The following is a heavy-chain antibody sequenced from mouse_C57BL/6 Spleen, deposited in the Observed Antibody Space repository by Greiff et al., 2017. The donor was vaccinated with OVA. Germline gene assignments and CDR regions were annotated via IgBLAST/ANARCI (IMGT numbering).Heavy chain of an antibody. J-gene: IGHJ4*01. CDR2: INPNHGGT. V-gene: IGHV1-18*01. Sequence: VQLQQSGPELVKPGASVKIPCQASGYTFTDYNMDWVKQSHGKSLEWIGDINPNHGGTIYNQKFKGKATLTVDKSSSTAYMELRSLTSEDTAVYYCARTGPYAMDYWGQGTSVTVSS. D-gene: IGHD4-1*01. CDR3: ARTGPYAMDY. CDR1: GYTFTDYN.